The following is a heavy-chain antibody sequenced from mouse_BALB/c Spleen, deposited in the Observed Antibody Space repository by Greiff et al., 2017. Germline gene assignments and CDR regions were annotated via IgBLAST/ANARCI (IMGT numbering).Heavy chain of an antibody. CDR1: GFTFSSFG. J-gene: IGHJ4*01. Sequence: EVKLVESGGGLVQPGGSRKLSCAASGFTFSSFGLHWVRQAPEKGLEWVAYISSGSSTIYYADTVKGRFTISRDNPKNTLFLQMTSLRSEDTAMYYCARGRDYDAMDYWGQGTSVTVSS. V-gene: IGHV5-17*02. CDR3: ARGRDYDAMDY. CDR2: ISSGSSTI.